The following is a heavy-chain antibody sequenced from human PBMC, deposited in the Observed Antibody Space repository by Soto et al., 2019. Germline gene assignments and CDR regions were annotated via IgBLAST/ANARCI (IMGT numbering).Heavy chain of an antibody. V-gene: IGHV1-2*04. CDR3: AREGAARGGDTQYYYGMDV. CDR1: GYTFTGYY. CDR2: INPNSGGT. J-gene: IGHJ6*02. D-gene: IGHD6-6*01. Sequence: QVQLVQSGAEVKKPGASVKVSCKASGYTFTGYYMHWVRQAPGQGLEWMGWINPNSGGTNYAQKFQGWVTMTRDTSISTAYMELSRLRSDDTAVYYCAREGAARGGDTQYYYGMDVWGQGTTVTVSS.